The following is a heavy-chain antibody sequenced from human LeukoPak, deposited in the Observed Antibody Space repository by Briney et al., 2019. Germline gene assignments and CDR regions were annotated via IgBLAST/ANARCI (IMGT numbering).Heavy chain of an antibody. D-gene: IGHD5-18*01. CDR1: GGSISSYY. V-gene: IGHV4-34*01. J-gene: IGHJ4*02. Sequence: TTSETLSLTCTVSGGSISSYYWSWIRQPPGKGLEWIGEINHSGSTNYNPSLKSRVTISVDTSKNQFSLKLSSVTAADTAVYYCARGKWIQLWSQKLSWFDYWGQGTLVTVSS. CDR3: ARGKWIQLWSQKLSWFDY. CDR2: INHSGST.